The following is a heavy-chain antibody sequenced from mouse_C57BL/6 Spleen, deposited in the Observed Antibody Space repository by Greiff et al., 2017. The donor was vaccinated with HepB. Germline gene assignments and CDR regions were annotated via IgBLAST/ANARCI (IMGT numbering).Heavy chain of an antibody. J-gene: IGHJ2*01. D-gene: IGHD2-4*01. CDR1: GYAFSSYW. V-gene: IGHV1-80*01. Sequence: VKLQESGAELVKPGASVKISCKASGYAFSSYWMNWVKQRPGKGLEWIGQIYPGDGDTNYNGKFKGKATLTADKSSSTAYMQLSSLTSEDSAVYFCARSDDSLMYSDYWGQGTTLTVSS. CDR2: IYPGDGDT. CDR3: ARSDDSLMYSDY.